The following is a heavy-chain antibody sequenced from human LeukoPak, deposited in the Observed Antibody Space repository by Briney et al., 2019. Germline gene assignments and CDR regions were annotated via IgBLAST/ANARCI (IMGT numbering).Heavy chain of an antibody. V-gene: IGHV1-69*05. CDR1: GGTFSSYA. D-gene: IGHD6-13*01. CDR3: ARGRVAAAGTEFDY. J-gene: IGHJ4*02. CDR2: IIPIFGTA. Sequence: AASVKVSCKASGGTFSSYAISWVRQVPGQGLEWMGGIIPIFGTANYAQKFQGRVTITTDESTSTAYMELSSLRSEDTAVYYCARGRVAAAGTEFDYWGQGTLVTVSS.